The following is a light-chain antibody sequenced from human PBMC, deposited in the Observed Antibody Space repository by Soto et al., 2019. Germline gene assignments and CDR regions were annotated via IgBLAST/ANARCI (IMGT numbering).Light chain of an antibody. Sequence: DIQMTQSPSTLSASVGDRVTITCRASQSISNWLAWYQQKPGKAPKLLIYDASSLESGVPSRFSGSRSGTEFTLTISSLQPDDFATYYCQQYNSYSWTFGQGTKVEIK. V-gene: IGKV1-5*01. CDR2: DAS. J-gene: IGKJ1*01. CDR1: QSISNW. CDR3: QQYNSYSWT.